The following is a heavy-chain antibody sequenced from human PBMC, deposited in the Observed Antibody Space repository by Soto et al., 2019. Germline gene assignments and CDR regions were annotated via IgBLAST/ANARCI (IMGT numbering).Heavy chain of an antibody. V-gene: IGHV4-61*01. CDR1: GGSVSETPFF. Sequence: SETMTLTYSVSGGSVSETPFFRSWLQESPGKGLEWIGYIYSSGTTNYHPSLKGRFTISVDTSKNQFSLRLNSVTAADTALYYCARTTAVPNTLRSRYYFDYWGQGMLVTVSS. J-gene: IGHJ4*02. D-gene: IGHD4-4*01. CDR2: IYSSGTT. CDR3: ARTTAVPNTLRSRYYFDY.